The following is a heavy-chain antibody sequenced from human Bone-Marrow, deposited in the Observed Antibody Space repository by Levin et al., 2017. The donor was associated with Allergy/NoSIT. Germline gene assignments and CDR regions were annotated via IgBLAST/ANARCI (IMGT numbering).Heavy chain of an antibody. V-gene: IGHV4-4*07. CDR3: ARTKVATMDFYYYGMDV. CDR1: GGSISSYY. CDR2: IYTSGTT. J-gene: IGHJ6*02. Sequence: SETLSLTCTVSGGSISSYYFNWIRQPAGKGLEWIGRIYTSGTTSYNPSLKSRVTMSVDRSKNQVSLRLSAVTAADTAVYYCARTKVATMDFYYYGMDVWGQGTTVTVSS. D-gene: IGHD5-12*01.